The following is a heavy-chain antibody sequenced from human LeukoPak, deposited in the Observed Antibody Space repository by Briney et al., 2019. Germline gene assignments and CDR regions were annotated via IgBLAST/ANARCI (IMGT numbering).Heavy chain of an antibody. CDR1: GFIFSNSA. Sequence: PGRSLRLSCAASGFIFSNSAMHWVRQAPGKGLEWVAVISYDGSNKYYADSVKGRFTISRDNSKNTLYLQMNSLRAEDTAVYYCAKDIEEWLVKGGGCFDYWGQGTLVTVS. CDR2: ISYDGSNK. D-gene: IGHD6-19*01. CDR3: AKDIEEWLVKGGGCFDY. V-gene: IGHV3-30*18. J-gene: IGHJ4*02.